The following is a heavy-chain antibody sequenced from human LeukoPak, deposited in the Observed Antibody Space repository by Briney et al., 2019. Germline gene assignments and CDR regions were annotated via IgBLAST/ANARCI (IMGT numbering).Heavy chain of an antibody. CDR2: INHSGST. CDR1: GGSFSGYY. CDR3: ASLDLGYCSGGSCSGMDV. D-gene: IGHD2-15*01. J-gene: IGHJ6*02. Sequence: SETLSLTCAVYGGSFSGYYWSWIRQPPGKGLEWIGEINHSGSTNYNPSLKSRVTISVDTSKNQFSLKLSSVTAADTAVYYCASLDLGYCSGGSCSGMDVWGQGTTVTVSS. V-gene: IGHV4-34*01.